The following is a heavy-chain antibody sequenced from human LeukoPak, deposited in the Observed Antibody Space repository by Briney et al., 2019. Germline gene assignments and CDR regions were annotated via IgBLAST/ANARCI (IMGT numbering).Heavy chain of an antibody. CDR3: AKSHDSSGYYLGFDY. D-gene: IGHD3-22*01. J-gene: IGHJ4*02. CDR2: ISWNSGSI. Sequence: SLRLSCAASGLTLSDHYMDWVRQAPGKGLEWVSGISWNSGSIGYADSVKGRFTISRDNAKNSLYLQMNSLRAEDTALYYCAKSHDSSGYYLGFDYWGQGTLVTVSS. V-gene: IGHV3-9*01. CDR1: GLTLSDHY.